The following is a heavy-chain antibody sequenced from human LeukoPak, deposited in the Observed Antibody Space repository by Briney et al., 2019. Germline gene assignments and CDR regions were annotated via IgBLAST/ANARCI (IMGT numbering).Heavy chain of an antibody. CDR3: ARGDSGSYS. V-gene: IGHV3-66*01. Sequence: GGSLRLSCAASGFSVNTNYMTWVRQAPGKGLEWVSVLYSGGGAYYADSVKDRFTISRDYSQNTLLLQMNSLRAEDTALYYCARGDSGSYSWGQGTLVTVSS. D-gene: IGHD1-26*01. CDR1: GFSVNTNY. CDR2: LYSGGGA. J-gene: IGHJ4*02.